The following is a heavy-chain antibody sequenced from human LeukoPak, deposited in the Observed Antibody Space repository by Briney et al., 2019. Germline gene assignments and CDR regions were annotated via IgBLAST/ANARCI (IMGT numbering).Heavy chain of an antibody. CDR1: EFTFSGYY. D-gene: IGHD3-10*01. J-gene: IGHJ6*02. V-gene: IGHV3-11*01. CDR2: ISNSAINT. Sequence: GGSLRLSCAASEFTFSGYYMNWIRQAPGKGLEWISYISNSAINTHYADSVKGRFTISRDNAKNLLVLEMKSLRSEDTAVYYCAAYYGSRSVNYYRGMDIWGQGTTVTVSS. CDR3: AAYYGSRSVNYYRGMDI.